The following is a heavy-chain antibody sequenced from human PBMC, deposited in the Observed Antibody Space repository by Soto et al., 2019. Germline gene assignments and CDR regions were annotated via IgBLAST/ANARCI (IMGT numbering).Heavy chain of an antibody. J-gene: IGHJ6*02. CDR2: ISAYNGNT. CDR3: ARELFYCSSWYYYGMDV. Sequence: ASVKVSYKASGYTFTSYGISWVRQAPGQGLEWMGWISAYNGNTNYAQKLQGRVTMTTDTSTSTAYMELRSLRSDDTAVYYCARELFYCSSWYYYGMDVWGQGTTVTVSS. D-gene: IGHD6-13*01. V-gene: IGHV1-18*04. CDR1: GYTFTSYG.